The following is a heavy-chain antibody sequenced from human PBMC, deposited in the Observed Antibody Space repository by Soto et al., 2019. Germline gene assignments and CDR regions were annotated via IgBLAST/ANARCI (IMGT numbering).Heavy chain of an antibody. CDR1: GFTFSSYG. Sequence: GGSLRLSCAASGFTFSSYGMHWVRQAPGKGLEWVAVIWYDGSNKYYADSVKGRFTISRDNSKNTLYLQMNSLRAEDTAVYYCARDMEDCSSTSCFPGSIDYWGQGTLVTVSS. CDR2: IWYDGSNK. CDR3: ARDMEDCSSTSCFPGSIDY. D-gene: IGHD2-2*01. V-gene: IGHV3-33*01. J-gene: IGHJ4*02.